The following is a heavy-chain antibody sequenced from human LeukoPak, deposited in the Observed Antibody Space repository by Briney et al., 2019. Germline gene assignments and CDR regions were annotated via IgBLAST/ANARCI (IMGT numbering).Heavy chain of an antibody. V-gene: IGHV3-30*04. D-gene: IGHD5-18*01. CDR2: ISPDGRSD. CDR1: GFTFNTYV. CDR3: ARRRLGAMDDMHWYFDV. Sequence: GGSLRLSCAASGFTFNTYVMHWVRLAPGKGLEWVSVISPDGRSDRYADSVKGRFTISRDNSKNTLYLQMNSLRAEDTAVYFCARRRLGAMDDMHWYFDVWGRGTLVTVSS. J-gene: IGHJ2*01.